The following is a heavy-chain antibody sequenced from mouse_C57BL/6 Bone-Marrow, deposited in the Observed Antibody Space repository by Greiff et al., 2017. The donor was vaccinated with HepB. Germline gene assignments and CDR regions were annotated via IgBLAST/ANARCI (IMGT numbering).Heavy chain of an antibody. CDR1: GFNIKDDY. CDR2: IDPENGDT. J-gene: IGHJ3*01. V-gene: IGHV14-4*01. D-gene: IGHD1-1*01. Sequence: VQLQQSGAELVRPGASVKLSCTASGFNIKDDYMHWVKQRPEQGLEWIGWIDPENGDTEYDSKFQGKATITADTSSNTAYLQRSSLTSEDTAVYYCTSYYGSSPGAWFAYWGQGTLVTVSA. CDR3: TSYYGSSPGAWFAY.